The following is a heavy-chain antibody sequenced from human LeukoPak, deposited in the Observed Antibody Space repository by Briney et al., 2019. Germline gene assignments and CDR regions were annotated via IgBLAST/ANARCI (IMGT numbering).Heavy chain of an antibody. V-gene: IGHV3-30*14. J-gene: IGHJ6*02. Sequence: GRSLRLSCAASGFTFSSYAMHWVRQAPGKGLEWVAVISYDGSNKYYADSVKGRFTISRDNSKNTLYLQMNSLRAEDTAVYYCARDLGGCSGGSCYSRDVWGQGTTVTVSS. D-gene: IGHD2-15*01. CDR2: ISYDGSNK. CDR1: GFTFSSYA. CDR3: ARDLGGCSGGSCYSRDV.